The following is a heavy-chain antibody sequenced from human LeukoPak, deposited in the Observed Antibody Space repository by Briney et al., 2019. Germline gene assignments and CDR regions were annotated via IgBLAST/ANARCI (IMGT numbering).Heavy chain of an antibody. CDR2: IRYDGSNK. CDR1: GFTFSSYG. J-gene: IGHJ2*01. V-gene: IGHV3-30*02. Sequence: GGSLRLSCAASGFTFSSYGMHWVRQAPGKGLEWVAFIRYDGSNKYYADSVKGRFTISRDNSKNTLYLQMNSLRAEDTAVYYCAKDLEGDYVVWYFDLWGRGTLVTVSS. CDR3: AKDLEGDYVVWYFDL. D-gene: IGHD4-17*01.